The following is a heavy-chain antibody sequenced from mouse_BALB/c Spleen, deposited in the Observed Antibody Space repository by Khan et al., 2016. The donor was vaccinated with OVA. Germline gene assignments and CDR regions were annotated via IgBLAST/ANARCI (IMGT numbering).Heavy chain of an antibody. CDR2: IDPENGNT. CDR3: ARRGYGNYWFAY. V-gene: IGHV14-1*02. J-gene: IGHJ3*01. D-gene: IGHD2-1*01. CDR1: GFNIKDYY. Sequence: VQLQQSVAELVRPGALVKLSCKASGFNIKDYYMIWVKQRPEQGLEWIGWIDPENGNTIYDPKFQGKASITADTSSNTAYLQLSSLTFEDTAVYYCARRGYGNYWFAYWGQGTLVTVSA.